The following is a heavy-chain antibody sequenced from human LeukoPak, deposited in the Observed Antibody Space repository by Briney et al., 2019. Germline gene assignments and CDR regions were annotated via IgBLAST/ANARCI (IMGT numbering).Heavy chain of an antibody. CDR1: GGSISTYY. CDR2: IYHSGST. Sequence: SETLSLTCTVSGGSISTYYWNWVRQPPGKGLEWIGYIYHSGSTNYNPSLQSRVTISVDTSKNQFSLNLNSVTAADTAVYYCARGGAARLHFQNWGQGTLVTVSS. CDR3: ARGGAARLHFQN. D-gene: IGHD6-6*01. J-gene: IGHJ1*01. V-gene: IGHV4-59*01.